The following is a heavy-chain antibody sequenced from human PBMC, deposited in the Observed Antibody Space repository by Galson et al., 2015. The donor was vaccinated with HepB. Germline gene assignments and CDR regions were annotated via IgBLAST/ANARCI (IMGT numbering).Heavy chain of an antibody. Sequence: SVKVSCKASGYRFSNYSMYWVRQAPGQGLECMGIINALDGRATYAQQFQGRVTMTREMSTSTVYMELSSLRSDDTAVYYCARVKDYYDSSGQNFDYWGQGTLVTVSS. CDR2: INALDGRA. V-gene: IGHV1-46*03. CDR3: ARVKDYYDSSGQNFDY. J-gene: IGHJ4*02. CDR1: GYRFSNYS. D-gene: IGHD3-22*01.